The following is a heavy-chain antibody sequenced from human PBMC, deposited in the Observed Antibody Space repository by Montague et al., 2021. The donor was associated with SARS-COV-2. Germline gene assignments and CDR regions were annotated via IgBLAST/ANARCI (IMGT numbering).Heavy chain of an antibody. D-gene: IGHD6-13*01. CDR1: GFTVSSNY. Sequence: SLSLSCAASGFTVSSNYMSWVRRAPGKGLEWVSVIYSGGSTYYADSVKGRFTISRDNSKNTLYLQMNSLRAEDTAVYYCARDLGGAVAGNFDYWGQGTLVTVSS. CDR3: ARDLGGAVAGNFDY. V-gene: IGHV3-66*01. CDR2: IYSGGST. J-gene: IGHJ4*02.